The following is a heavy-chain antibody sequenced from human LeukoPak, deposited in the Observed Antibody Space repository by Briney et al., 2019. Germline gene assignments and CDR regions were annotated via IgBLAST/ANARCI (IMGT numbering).Heavy chain of an antibody. CDR3: ARSPSMVRGVIIY. CDR2: IYYTGST. J-gene: IGHJ4*02. D-gene: IGHD3-10*01. CDR1: GGSISRDY. V-gene: IGHV4-59*12. Sequence: PSETLSLTCTVSGGSISRDYWSWIRRPPGKGLEWIGYIYYTGSTNYNPSLKSRVTISVDTSKNQFSLKLSSVTAADTAVYYCARSPSMVRGVIIYWGQGTLVTVSS.